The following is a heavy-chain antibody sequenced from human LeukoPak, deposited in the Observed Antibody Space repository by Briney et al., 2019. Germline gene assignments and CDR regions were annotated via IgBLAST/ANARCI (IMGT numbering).Heavy chain of an antibody. CDR1: GYTFTSYG. CDR2: ISAYNGNT. Sequence: ASVKVSCKASGYTFTSYGISWVRQAPGQGLEWMGWISAYNGNTNYAQKLQGRVTMTTDTSTSTAYMELRSLRSDDTAVYYCARDFISVGALWDFDYWGQGTLVTVSS. V-gene: IGHV1-18*01. D-gene: IGHD1-26*01. J-gene: IGHJ4*02. CDR3: ARDFISVGALWDFDY.